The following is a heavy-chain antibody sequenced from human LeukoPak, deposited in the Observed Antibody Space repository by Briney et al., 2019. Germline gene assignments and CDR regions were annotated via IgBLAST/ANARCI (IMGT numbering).Heavy chain of an antibody. V-gene: IGHV1-2*02. J-gene: IGHJ5*02. CDR1: GCTFTGYY. D-gene: IGHD2-2*01. Sequence: ASVKVSCKASGCTFTGYYMHWVRQAPGQGLEWMGWINPNSGGTNYAQKFQGRVTMIRDTSISTAYMELSRLRSDDTAVYYCARGGVPAAKIWFDPWGQGTLVTVSS. CDR2: INPNSGGT. CDR3: ARGGVPAAKIWFDP.